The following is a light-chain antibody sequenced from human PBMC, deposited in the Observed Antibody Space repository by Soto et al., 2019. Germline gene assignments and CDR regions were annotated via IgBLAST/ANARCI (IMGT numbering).Light chain of an antibody. CDR3: QQYNIWPPET. Sequence: EIVMTQSPAILSVSPGERATLSCRASQSVSSNLAWYQQKPGQAPRLLIYGASTRATGIPARFSGSGSGTELTLTISSLQSEAFAVYYCQQYNIWPPETFGQGTKVEIK. J-gene: IGKJ1*01. V-gene: IGKV3-15*01. CDR1: QSVSSN. CDR2: GAS.